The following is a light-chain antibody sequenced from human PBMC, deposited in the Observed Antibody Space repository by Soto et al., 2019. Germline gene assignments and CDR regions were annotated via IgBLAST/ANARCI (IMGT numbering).Light chain of an antibody. CDR3: QQYNGYGSWT. CDR2: KPS. CDR1: QSISSW. V-gene: IGKV1-5*03. Sequence: IQMTQSASTLSASVGDRVTITCRASQSISSWMAWYQHKPGKAPKLLIYKPSTLDSVVPSRFSGSASGTEFTLTISSLQPDDFATYYCQQYNGYGSWTFGQETKVEIK. J-gene: IGKJ1*01.